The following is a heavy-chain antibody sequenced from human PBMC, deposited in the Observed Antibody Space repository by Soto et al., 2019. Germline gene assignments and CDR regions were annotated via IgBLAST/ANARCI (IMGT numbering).Heavy chain of an antibody. Sequence: PGGSLRLSCAASGFTFSSYGMHWVRQAPGKGLEWVAVIWYDGSNKYYADSVKGRFTISRDNSKNTLYLQMNSLRAEDTAVYYCARDLYYYDSSGYYPLDYWGQGTLVTVSS. CDR3: ARDLYYYDSSGYYPLDY. CDR2: IWYDGSNK. D-gene: IGHD3-22*01. J-gene: IGHJ4*02. V-gene: IGHV3-33*01. CDR1: GFTFSSYG.